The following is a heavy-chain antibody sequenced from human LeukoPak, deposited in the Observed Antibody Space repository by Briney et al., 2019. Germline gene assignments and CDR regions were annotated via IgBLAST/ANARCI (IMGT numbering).Heavy chain of an antibody. J-gene: IGHJ6*03. V-gene: IGHV1-69*04. CDR2: IIPILGIA. CDR1: GGTFSSYA. CDR3: ARGGIVVVPAARDYYYYYMDV. Sequence: SVKVSCKASGGTFSSYAISWVRQAPGQGLEWMGRIIPILGIANYAQKFQGRVTITADKSTSTAYMELSSLRSEDTAVYYCARGGIVVVPAARDYYYYYMDVWGKGTTVTVSS. D-gene: IGHD2-2*01.